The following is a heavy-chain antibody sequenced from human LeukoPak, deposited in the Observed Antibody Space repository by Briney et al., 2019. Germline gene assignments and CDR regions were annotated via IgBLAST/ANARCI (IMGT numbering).Heavy chain of an antibody. J-gene: IGHJ4*02. CDR2: ISGNGGRT. D-gene: IGHD3-10*01. Sequence: GGSLRLSCAASGFTFNNYAMSWVRQAPGKGLEWVAAISGNGGRTYYRDSVKGLFTISRDNPKNTLYLLMNSLSAEDTALYYCAKEQTSSGYFDYWGQGTLVTVSS. CDR1: GFTFNNYA. CDR3: AKEQTSSGYFDY. V-gene: IGHV3-23*01.